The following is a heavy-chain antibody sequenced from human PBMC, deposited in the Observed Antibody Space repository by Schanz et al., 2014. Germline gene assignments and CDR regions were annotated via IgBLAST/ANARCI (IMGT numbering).Heavy chain of an antibody. CDR1: GGSISSGVW. D-gene: IGHD2-21*01. Sequence: QVQLQESGPGLVKPSGTLSLTCVVSGGSISSGVWWTWARQSPGKGLEWIGEIFHSGTTNYNPSLESSVTISVDKSKNQFSLMLSSMTAADTAVYYCTRSTLWSYDVWGRGTMVIVSS. J-gene: IGHJ3*01. CDR2: IFHSGTT. CDR3: TRSTLWSYDV. V-gene: IGHV4-4*02.